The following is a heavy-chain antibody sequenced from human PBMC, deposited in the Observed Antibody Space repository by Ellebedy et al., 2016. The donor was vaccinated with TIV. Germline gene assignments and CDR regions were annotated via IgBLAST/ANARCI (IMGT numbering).Heavy chain of an antibody. CDR2: FIPILVVP. CDR1: GGTFSSDA. D-gene: IGHD1-26*01. J-gene: IGHJ3*02. CDR3: ARVGRWEDFDI. Sequence: SVKVSCXASGGTFSSDALSWVRQAPGQGLEWMGRFIPILVVPDYAQRFQGRVTITADRSTSTAYMELSSLTSEDTALYYCARVGRWEDFDIWGQGTMVIVSS. V-gene: IGHV1-69*04.